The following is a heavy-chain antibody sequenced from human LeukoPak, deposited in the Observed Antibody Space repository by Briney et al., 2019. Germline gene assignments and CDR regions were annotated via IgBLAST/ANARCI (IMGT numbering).Heavy chain of an antibody. J-gene: IGHJ4*02. D-gene: IGHD2-2*02. V-gene: IGHV1-69*02. CDR3: ARGYCSSTSCYRDLDY. CDR1: GGTFSSYT. CDR2: IIPILGIA. Sequence: SVKVSCKASGGTFSSYTISWVRQAPGQGLEWMGMIIPILGIANYAQKFQGRVTITADKSTSTAYMELSSLRSEDTAVYYCARGYCSSTSCYRDLDYWGQGTLVTVSS.